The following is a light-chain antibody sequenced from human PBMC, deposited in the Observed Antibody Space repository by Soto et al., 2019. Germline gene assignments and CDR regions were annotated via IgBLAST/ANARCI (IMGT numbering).Light chain of an antibody. CDR1: HRLSSY. V-gene: IGKV3-11*01. CDR2: GAP. Sequence: EIVVTQSPATLSVSPGARVTLFGRASHRLSSYLAWYQQKPGQAPRLLIYGAPNRATDIPSRLSGSGSGTDFTLTISSLQPEDFATYYCQQRYSNPATFGRGTRLEIK. J-gene: IGKJ5*01. CDR3: QQRYSNPAT.